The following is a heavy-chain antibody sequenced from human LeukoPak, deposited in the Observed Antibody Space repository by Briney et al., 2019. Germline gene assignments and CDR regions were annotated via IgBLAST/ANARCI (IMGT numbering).Heavy chain of an antibody. CDR2: INSDGSST. V-gene: IGHV3-74*01. J-gene: IGHJ5*02. CDR3: ARDGAYFMFDP. D-gene: IGHD3-9*01. CDR1: GFTFSSYW. Sequence: GGSLRLSCAASGFTFSSYWMHWVRQAPGKGLVWVSRINSDGSSTSYADSVKGRFPISRDNAKNTLYLQMNSLRAEDTAVYYCARDGAYFMFDPWGQGTLVTVSS.